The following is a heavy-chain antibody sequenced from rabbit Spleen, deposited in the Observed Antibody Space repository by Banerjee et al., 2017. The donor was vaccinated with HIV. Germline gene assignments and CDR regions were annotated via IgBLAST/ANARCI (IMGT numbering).Heavy chain of an antibody. CDR1: GIDFSGDSY. Sequence: QSLEESGGDLVKPGGTLTLTCKASGIDFSGDSYMCWVRQAPGKGLEWIACIDTGSSGFTYFANWAKGRFTISKTSSTTVTLQMTSLTAADTATYFCARDSGSSFSSYGMDLWGPGTLVTVS. CDR2: IDTGSSGFT. CDR3: ARDSGSSFSSYGMDL. D-gene: IGHD8-1*01. J-gene: IGHJ6*01. V-gene: IGHV1S40*01.